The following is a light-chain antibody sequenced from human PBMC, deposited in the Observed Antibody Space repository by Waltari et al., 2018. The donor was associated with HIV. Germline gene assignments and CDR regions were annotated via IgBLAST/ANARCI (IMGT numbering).Light chain of an antibody. CDR1: SNDIFYYNH. V-gene: IGLV2-14*03. Sequence: QSALTQPASVSGSPGQPITIPCTGASNDIFYYNHVSWYQQHPAKAPKLIIYDGISRPSGVSNRFSASKSGNTASLTISGLQADDEADYYCSSYTNNNTLIFGGGTKLTVL. J-gene: IGLJ2*01. CDR3: SSYTNNNTLI. CDR2: DGI.